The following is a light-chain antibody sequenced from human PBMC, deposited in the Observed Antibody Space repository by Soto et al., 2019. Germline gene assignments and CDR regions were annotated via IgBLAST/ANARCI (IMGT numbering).Light chain of an antibody. J-gene: IGKJ1*01. CDR2: DAS. CDR3: LQDYGDSWT. CDR1: QTISTW. Sequence: DIQVTQSPPTLSASVGYRVTITCRASQTISTWMAWYQQKPGKAPKLLVYDASTLQSGVASRFGGRRSGTEFTLTISSLQPEDFASYYCLQDYGDSWTFGQGTKVDIK. V-gene: IGKV1-5*01.